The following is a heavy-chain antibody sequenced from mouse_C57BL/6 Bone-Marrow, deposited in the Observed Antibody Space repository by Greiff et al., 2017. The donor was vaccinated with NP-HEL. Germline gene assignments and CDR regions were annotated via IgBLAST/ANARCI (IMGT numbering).Heavy chain of an antibody. CDR3: TGLDTGDY. CDR2: IRLKSDNYAT. D-gene: IGHD5-1-1*01. J-gene: IGHJ2*01. V-gene: IGHV6-3*01. Sequence: EVQLVESGGGLVQPGGSMKLSCVASGFTFSNYWMNWVRQSPEKGLEWVAQIRLKSDNYATHYAESVKGRFTISRDDSKSSVYLQMNNLRAEDTGIYYCTGLDTGDYWGKGTTLTVSS. CDR1: GFTFSNYW.